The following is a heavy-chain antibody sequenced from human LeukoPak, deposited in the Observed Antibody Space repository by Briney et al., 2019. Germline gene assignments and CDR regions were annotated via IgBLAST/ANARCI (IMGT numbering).Heavy chain of an antibody. Sequence: PGGSLRLSCAASGFTFSSYSMNWVRQAPGKGLEWVSSISSSSSYIYYADSVKGRFTISRDNAKNSLYLQMNSLRAEDTAVYYCARDPIFGVVMLDYWGQGTLVTVSS. J-gene: IGHJ4*02. CDR3: ARDPIFGVVMLDY. CDR1: GFTFSSYS. V-gene: IGHV3-21*01. D-gene: IGHD3-3*01. CDR2: ISSSSSYI.